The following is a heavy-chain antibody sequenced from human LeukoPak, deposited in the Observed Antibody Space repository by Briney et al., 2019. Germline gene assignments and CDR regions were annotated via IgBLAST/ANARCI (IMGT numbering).Heavy chain of an antibody. V-gene: IGHV3-23*01. CDR1: GFTVSSSY. CDR3: AKDGGLWVSAHWGDS. D-gene: IGHD7-27*01. CDR2: ISGSGGST. J-gene: IGHJ4*02. Sequence: PGGSLRLSCAASGFTVSSSYMSWVRQAPGKGLEWVSAISGSGGSTYYADSVKGRFTISRDNPKNTLYLQMNSLRAEDTAVYYCAKDGGLWVSAHWGDSWGRGTLVTVSS.